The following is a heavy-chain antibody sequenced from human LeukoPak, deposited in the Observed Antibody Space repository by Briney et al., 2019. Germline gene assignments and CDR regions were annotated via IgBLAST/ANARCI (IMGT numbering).Heavy chain of an antibody. D-gene: IGHD3-22*01. V-gene: IGHV4-34*01. CDR2: INHSGST. CDR1: GGSFSGYY. J-gene: IGHJ4*02. CDR3: ARSRYYYDSSGSYYFDY. Sequence: SETLSLTCAVYGGSFSGYYWSWIRQPPGKGLEWVGEINHSGSTNYNPSLKSRVTISVDTSKNQFSLKLSSVTAADTAVYYCARSRYYYDSSGSYYFDYLGQGTLVTVSS.